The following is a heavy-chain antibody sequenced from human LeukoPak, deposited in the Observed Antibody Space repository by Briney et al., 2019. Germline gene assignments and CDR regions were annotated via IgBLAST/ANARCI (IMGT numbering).Heavy chain of an antibody. D-gene: IGHD2-8*02. J-gene: IGHJ5*02. V-gene: IGHV3-23*01. CDR3: ATYRQVLLPFET. CDR1: VFTFSTFA. CDR2: IFPSGGEI. Sequence: PGRSLSLSCAVSVFTFSTFAMIWVSEPRGKGLEWVSSIFPSGGEIHYADSVRGRFTISRDNSKSTLSLQMNRLRAEDTAIYYCATYRQVLLPFETWGQGTLVTVSS.